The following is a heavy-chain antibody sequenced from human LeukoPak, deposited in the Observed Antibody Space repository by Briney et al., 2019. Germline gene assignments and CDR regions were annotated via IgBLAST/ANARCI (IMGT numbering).Heavy chain of an antibody. Sequence: GGSLRLSCAASGFTFSSYGMHWVRQAPGKGLEWVAVISYDGSNKYYADSVKGRFTISRDNSKNTLYLQMNSLRAEDTAVYYCAKDRGTMIVVVISSIDYWGQGTLVTVSS. CDR1: GFTFSSYG. D-gene: IGHD3-22*01. CDR2: ISYDGSNK. V-gene: IGHV3-30*18. J-gene: IGHJ4*02. CDR3: AKDRGTMIVVVISSIDY.